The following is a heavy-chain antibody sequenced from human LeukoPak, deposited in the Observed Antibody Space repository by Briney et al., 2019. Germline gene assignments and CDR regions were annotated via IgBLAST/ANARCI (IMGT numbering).Heavy chain of an antibody. CDR3: ARQKWEQQGRDYYFNGLDV. D-gene: IGHD1/OR15-1a*01. CDR2: IYLYGTT. CDR1: RFTFKNYA. J-gene: IGHJ6*02. V-gene: IGHV4-4*02. Sequence: GSLRLSCAASRFTFKNYAMNWVRQSPVKGLEWIGEIYLYGTTNYNPSFTSRVTMSVDRSRSQFSLKLTSVTAADTAVYYRARQKWEQQGRDYYFNGLDVWGPGTTVIVSS.